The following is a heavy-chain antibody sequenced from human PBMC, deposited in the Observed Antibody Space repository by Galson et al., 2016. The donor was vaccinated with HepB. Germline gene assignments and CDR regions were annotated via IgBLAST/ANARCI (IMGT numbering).Heavy chain of an antibody. Sequence: VKVSCKASGGTFSTYAITWVRQAPGQGLEWMGGIIPIFGTANYAQKFQDRVTITADESTTTAYMELSGLRSGDTAVYYCARASLPYQLLGTFDIWGQGTMVTVSS. CDR2: IIPIFGTA. J-gene: IGHJ3*02. V-gene: IGHV1-69*13. D-gene: IGHD2-2*01. CDR3: ARASLPYQLLGTFDI. CDR1: GGTFSTYA.